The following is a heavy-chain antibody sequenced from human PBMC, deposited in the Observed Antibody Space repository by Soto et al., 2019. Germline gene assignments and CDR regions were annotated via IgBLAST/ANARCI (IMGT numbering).Heavy chain of an antibody. D-gene: IGHD3-3*01. CDR1: GFTFSSYA. V-gene: IGHV3-30-3*01. CDR3: ARSHLEWFFDY. Sequence: GGSLRLSCAASGFTFSSYAMHWVRQAPGKGLEWVAVISYDGSNKYYADSVKGRFTISRDNSKNTLYLQMNSLRAEDTAVYYCARSHLEWFFDYWGQGTLVTVSS. CDR2: ISYDGSNK. J-gene: IGHJ4*02.